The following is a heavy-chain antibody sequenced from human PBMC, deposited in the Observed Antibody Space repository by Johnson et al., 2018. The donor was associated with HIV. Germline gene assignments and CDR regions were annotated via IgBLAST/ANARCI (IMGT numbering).Heavy chain of an antibody. J-gene: IGHJ3*02. V-gene: IGHV3-7*05. Sequence: VQLVESGGGLVQPGGSLRLSCAASGFTFSSYWMSWVRQAPGKGLEWVANIKQDGSEKYYVDSVKGRFTISRDNAKNSLYLQMNSLKTEDTAVYYCTVRGVLVGATTYDAFDIWGQGTMVTVSS. CDR2: IKQDGSEK. CDR3: TVRGVLVGATTYDAFDI. CDR1: GFTFSSYW. D-gene: IGHD1-26*01.